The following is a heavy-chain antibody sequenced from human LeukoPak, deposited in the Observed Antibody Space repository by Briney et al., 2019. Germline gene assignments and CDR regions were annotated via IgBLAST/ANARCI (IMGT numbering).Heavy chain of an antibody. CDR2: ISYDGSNK. D-gene: IGHD6-19*01. CDR3: ARGPLAVVDY. V-gene: IGHV3-30-3*01. J-gene: IGHJ4*02. CDR1: GFTFSSYA. Sequence: PGGSLRLSCAASGFTFSSYAMHWVRQAPGKGLEWVAVISYDGSNKYYADSVKGRFTISRDNSKNTLYLQMNSLRAEDTAVYYCARGPLAVVDYWGQGTLVTVSS.